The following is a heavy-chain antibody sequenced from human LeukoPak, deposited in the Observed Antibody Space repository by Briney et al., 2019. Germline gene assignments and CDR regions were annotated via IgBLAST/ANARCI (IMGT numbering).Heavy chain of an antibody. Sequence: PGGSLRLSCAASGFTFSSYAMSWVRQAPGKGLEWIGEINHSGSTNYNPSLKSRVTISVDTSKNQFSLKLSSVTAADTAVYYCATLGGSSGYKCDYWGQGTLVTVSS. CDR2: INHSGST. CDR1: GFTFSSYA. V-gene: IGHV4-34*08. J-gene: IGHJ4*02. D-gene: IGHD3-22*01. CDR3: ATLGGSSGYKCDY.